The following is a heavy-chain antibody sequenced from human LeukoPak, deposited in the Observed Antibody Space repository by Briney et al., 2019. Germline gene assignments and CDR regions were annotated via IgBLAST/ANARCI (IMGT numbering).Heavy chain of an antibody. J-gene: IGHJ3*02. CDR2: IGTAGDT. V-gene: IGHV3-13*01. CDR3: ARGSLIAVAGNAFDI. Sequence: PGGSQRLSCAASGFTFSSYDMHWVRQATGKGLEWVSAIGTAGDTYYPGSVKGRFTISRENAKNSLYLQMNSLRAGDTAVYYCARGSLIAVAGNAFDIWGQGTMVTVSS. CDR1: GFTFSSYD. D-gene: IGHD6-19*01.